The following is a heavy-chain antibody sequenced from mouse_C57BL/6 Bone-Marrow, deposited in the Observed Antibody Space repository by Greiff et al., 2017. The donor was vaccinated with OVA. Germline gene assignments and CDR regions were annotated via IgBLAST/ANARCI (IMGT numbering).Heavy chain of an antibody. CDR1: GFNIKDDY. J-gene: IGHJ1*03. Sequence: VQLQQSGAELVRPGASVQLSCTASGFNIKDDYMHWVKQRPEQGLEWIGWIDPENGDTEYASKFQGKATITADTSSNTAYLQLSSLTSEDTAVYYCTLLRYFDVWGTGTTVTVSS. CDR3: TLLRYFDV. CDR2: IDPENGDT. V-gene: IGHV14-4*01.